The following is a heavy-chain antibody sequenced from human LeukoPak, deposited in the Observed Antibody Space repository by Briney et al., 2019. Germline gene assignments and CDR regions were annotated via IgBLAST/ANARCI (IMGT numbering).Heavy chain of an antibody. D-gene: IGHD2-15*01. V-gene: IGHV3-23*01. CDR1: GFSFSNYA. CDR2: ISSGDDIT. CDR3: ARDAAFSAFNM. J-gene: IGHJ3*02. Sequence: GGSLRLSCAASGFSFSNYAMTWVRQAPGKGLEWASTISSGDDITYYADSVKGRFTISRDNAKNSLYLQMNSLRDEDTAMYYCARDAAFSAFNMWGQGTMVTVSS.